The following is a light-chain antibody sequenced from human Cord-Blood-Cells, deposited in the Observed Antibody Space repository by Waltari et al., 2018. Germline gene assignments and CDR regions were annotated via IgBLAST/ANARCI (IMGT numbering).Light chain of an antibody. CDR1: SSDVGGYNY. Sequence: QSALTQPASVSGSPGQSFTISCTGTSSDVGGYNYVSWYQQHPGKAPKPMVYDVSKRPSGVPDRFSGSKSGNTDSLTISGLQAEDEADYYCCSYAGSYTFVVFGGGTKLTVL. J-gene: IGLJ2*01. CDR2: DVS. CDR3: CSYAGSYTFVV. V-gene: IGLV2-11*01.